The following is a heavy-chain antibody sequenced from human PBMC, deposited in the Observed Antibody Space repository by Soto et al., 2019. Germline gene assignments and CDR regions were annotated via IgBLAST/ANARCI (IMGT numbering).Heavy chain of an antibody. CDR2: DNPKFGDT. Sequence: QVQLVQSGAEVKEPGDSVRVSCEASGYTFTAYYIHWVRQAPGQGLEWMGWDNPKFGDTTYAQDFQGRVSMTRDMSISTVYRELSSLTSDDTAIYYCARNMDYYYGRGSGNGHGVWGQGTTVTVFS. CDR3: ARNMDYYYGRGSGNGHGV. V-gene: IGHV1-2*02. CDR1: GYTFTAYY. J-gene: IGHJ6*02. D-gene: IGHD3-10*02.